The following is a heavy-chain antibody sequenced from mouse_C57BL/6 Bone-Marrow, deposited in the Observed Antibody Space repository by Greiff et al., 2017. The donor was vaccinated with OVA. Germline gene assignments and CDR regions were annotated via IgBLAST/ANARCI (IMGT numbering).Heavy chain of an antibody. J-gene: IGHJ2*01. CDR3: ARYYGRSYVY. D-gene: IGHD1-1*01. Sequence: QVQLQQSGPELVRPGVSVKISCKGSGYTFTDYAMHWVKQSHANSLEWIGVISTYYGDASYNQKFKDTATMTVDKSSSTADMELARLTSEDAAVYYCARYYGRSYVYWGQGTTLTVSS. CDR1: GYTFTDYA. CDR2: ISTYYGDA. V-gene: IGHV1-67*01.